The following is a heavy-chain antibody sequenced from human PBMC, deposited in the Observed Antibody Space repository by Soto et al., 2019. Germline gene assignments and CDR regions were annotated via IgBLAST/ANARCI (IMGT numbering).Heavy chain of an antibody. V-gene: IGHV3-30-3*01. CDR1: GFTFSNYA. J-gene: IGHJ6*02. CDR3: ARDTGPNGYNYYYFGMDV. D-gene: IGHD5-18*01. CDR2: ISYDGSDK. Sequence: GGSLRLSCAASGFTFSNYAMHWVRQAPGEGLEWVAVISYDGSDKYNANSVKGRFTISRDNSKNTLYLQMNSLRAEDTAVYYCARDTGPNGYNYYYFGMDVWGQGTTVTVS.